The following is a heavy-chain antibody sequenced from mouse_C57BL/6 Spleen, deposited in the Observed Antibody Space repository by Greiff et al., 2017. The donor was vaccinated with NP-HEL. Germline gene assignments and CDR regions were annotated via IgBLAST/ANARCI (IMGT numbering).Heavy chain of an antibody. Sequence: VMLVESGPGLVAPSQSLSITCTVSGFSLTSYAISWVRQPPGKGLEWHGVIWTGGGTNYNSALKSRLSISKDNSKSQVFLKMNSLQTDDTARYYCAKIYYGNYVWFAYWGQGTLVTVSA. J-gene: IGHJ3*01. CDR1: GFSLTSYA. V-gene: IGHV2-9-1*01. D-gene: IGHD2-1*01. CDR3: AKIYYGNYVWFAY. CDR2: IWTGGGT.